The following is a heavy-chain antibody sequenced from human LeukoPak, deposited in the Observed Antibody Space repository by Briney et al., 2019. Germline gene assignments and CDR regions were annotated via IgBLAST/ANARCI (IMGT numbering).Heavy chain of an antibody. D-gene: IGHD3-22*01. Sequence: PGRSLRLSCAASGFTFDDYAMHWVRQAPGKGLEWVSGISWNSGSIGYADSVKGRFTISRDNAKNSLYLQMNSLRAEDTALYYCATSKHRYYYDSNEVYWGQGTLVTVSS. CDR3: ATSKHRYYYDSNEVY. CDR1: GFTFDDYA. J-gene: IGHJ4*02. V-gene: IGHV3-9*01. CDR2: ISWNSGSI.